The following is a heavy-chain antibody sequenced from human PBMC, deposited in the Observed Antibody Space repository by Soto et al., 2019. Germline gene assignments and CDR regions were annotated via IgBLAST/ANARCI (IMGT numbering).Heavy chain of an antibody. CDR1: GGTFNSYL. CDR3: ARGRDQTPIGLYFDT. CDR2: IIPAFGTA. J-gene: IGHJ4*02. D-gene: IGHD2-15*01. Sequence: QVQLVQSGAEVKNPGSSVKVSCKTSGGTFNSYLIDWVRQDPGQGREWMGGIIPAFGTAKYAQKFHGRVTMTAEKSTSTAYMALRTLTSEHTAVYYCARGRDQTPIGLYFDTWGQGTLGTASS. V-gene: IGHV1-69*06.